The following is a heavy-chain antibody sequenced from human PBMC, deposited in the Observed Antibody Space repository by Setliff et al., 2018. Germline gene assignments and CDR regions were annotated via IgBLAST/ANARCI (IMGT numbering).Heavy chain of an antibody. CDR3: AREQWLDPPGYYYMDV. V-gene: IGHV4-4*07. Sequence: PSETLSLTCTVSGGSISSYYWSWIRQPAGKGLEWIGHIYIGGSANDNPSLKSRVTMSIDTSQNQFSLKLNSVTAADMAVYYCAREQWLDPPGYYYMDVWAKGTTVTVSS. D-gene: IGHD6-19*01. J-gene: IGHJ6*03. CDR1: GGSISSYY. CDR2: IYIGGSA.